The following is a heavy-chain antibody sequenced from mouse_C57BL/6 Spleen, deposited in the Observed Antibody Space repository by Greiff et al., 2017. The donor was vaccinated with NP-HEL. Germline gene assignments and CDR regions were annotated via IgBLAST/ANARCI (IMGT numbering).Heavy chain of an antibody. CDR3: AIHLLAMDY. CDR1: GYSITRGYY. CDR2: ISYDGSN. J-gene: IGHJ4*01. V-gene: IGHV3-6*01. Sequence: ESGPGLVKPSQSLSLTCSVTGYSITRGYYWNWIRQFPGNKLEWMGYISYDGSNNYNPSLKNRISITRDTSKNQFFLKLNSVTTEDTATYYCAIHLLAMDYWGQGTSVTVSS.